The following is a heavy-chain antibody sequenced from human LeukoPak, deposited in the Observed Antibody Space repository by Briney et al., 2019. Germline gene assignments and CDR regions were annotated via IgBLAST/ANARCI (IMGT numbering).Heavy chain of an antibody. CDR2: ISSSSSYI. V-gene: IGHV3-21*01. CDR3: ARDLRVVAYFDP. J-gene: IGHJ5*02. Sequence: GGSLRLSCAASGFTFSSYSMNWVRQAPGKGLEWVSSISSSSSYIYYADSVEGRFTISRDNAKNSLYLQMNSLRAEDTAVYYCARDLRVVAYFDPWGQGTLVTVSS. D-gene: IGHD3-10*01. CDR1: GFTFSSYS.